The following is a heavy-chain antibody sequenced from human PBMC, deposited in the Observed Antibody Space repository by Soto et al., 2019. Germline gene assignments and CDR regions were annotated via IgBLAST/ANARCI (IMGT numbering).Heavy chain of an antibody. CDR1: GGTFSNFA. CDR3: ARVQGFLEWKNYFYCRMDV. D-gene: IGHD3-3*01. CDR2: IIPFFGTT. J-gene: IGHJ6*02. V-gene: IGHV1-69*13. Sequence: ASVKVSCKASGGTFSNFAITWVRQAPGQGLEWMGGIIPFFGTTKYAQKFQGRVTITADESTTTAYMELSSLTSADTAVYYCARVQGFLEWKNYFYCRMDVWGQGTTVTVSS.